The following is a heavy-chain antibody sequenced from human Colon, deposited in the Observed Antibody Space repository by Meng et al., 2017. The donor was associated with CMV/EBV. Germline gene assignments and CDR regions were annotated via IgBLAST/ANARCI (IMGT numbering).Heavy chain of an antibody. Sequence: SVKVSCKTSGYTFTAYYVFWMRQAPGQGLEWIGMINPTGGSTSFAQDFRGRVTLTRDTSTSTVYMEMTSLRSEDTALYFCARGTVRGPADHWGQGTLVTVSS. J-gene: IGHJ4*02. V-gene: IGHV1-46*01. CDR1: GYTFTAYY. D-gene: IGHD2-2*01. CDR3: ARGTVRGPADH. CDR2: INPTGGST.